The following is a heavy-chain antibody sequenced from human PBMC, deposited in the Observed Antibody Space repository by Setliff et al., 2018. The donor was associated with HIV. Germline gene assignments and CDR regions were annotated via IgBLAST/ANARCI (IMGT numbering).Heavy chain of an antibody. CDR3: ARELCTHGVCYEYYLDY. CDR2: INHSGST. CDR1: GGSFSGYY. Sequence: SETLSLTCAVYGGSFSGYYWSWIRQPPGKGLEWIGEINHSGSTNYNPSLKSRVTISVDTSKNQFSLKLSSVTAADTAIYYCARELCTHGVCYEYYLDYWGQGTLVTVSS. D-gene: IGHD2-8*01. V-gene: IGHV4-34*01. J-gene: IGHJ4*02.